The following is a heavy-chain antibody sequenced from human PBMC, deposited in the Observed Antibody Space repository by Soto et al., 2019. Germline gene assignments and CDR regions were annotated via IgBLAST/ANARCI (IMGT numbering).Heavy chain of an antibody. CDR3: ARERVGHSAMDV. CDR1: GGSITNYY. D-gene: IGHD1-26*01. V-gene: IGHV4-59*01. Sequence: QVQLQESGPGLVKPSETLSLMCTVSGGSITNYYWSWIRQSPAKGLEWIGYISDSGSTKYNPSLKSRVTISEDTSKNQFSLKLTSVTAADTAVYYCARERVGHSAMDVWGQGTTVTVSS. CDR2: ISDSGST. J-gene: IGHJ6*02.